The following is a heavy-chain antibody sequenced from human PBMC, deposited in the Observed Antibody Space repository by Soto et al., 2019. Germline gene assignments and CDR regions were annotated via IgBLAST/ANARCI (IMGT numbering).Heavy chain of an antibody. CDR3: ARGRQAIFGVVIPQTPDY. J-gene: IGHJ4*02. V-gene: IGHV5-51*01. CDR2: IYPGDSDT. Sequence: GESLKISCKGSGYSFTSYWIGWVRQMPGKGLEWMGIIYPGDSDTRYSPSFQGQVTISADKSNSTAYLQWSSLKASDTAMYYCARGRQAIFGVVIPQTPDYWGQGTLVTVSS. CDR1: GYSFTSYW. D-gene: IGHD3-3*01.